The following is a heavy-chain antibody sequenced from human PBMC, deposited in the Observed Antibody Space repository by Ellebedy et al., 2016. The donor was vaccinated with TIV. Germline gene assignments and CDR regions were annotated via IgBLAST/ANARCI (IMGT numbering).Heavy chain of an antibody. V-gene: IGHV1-2*04. CDR3: ARGYYASGSYPASDI. J-gene: IGHJ3*02. D-gene: IGHD3-10*01. CDR1: GYTFTGYY. Sequence: AASVKVSCKASGYTFTGYYMHWVRQAPGQGLAWMGWINPNSGGTNYAQKFQGWVTMTRDTSISTAYMELSRLRSDDTAVYYCARGYYASGSYPASDIWGQGTMVTVSS. CDR2: INPNSGGT.